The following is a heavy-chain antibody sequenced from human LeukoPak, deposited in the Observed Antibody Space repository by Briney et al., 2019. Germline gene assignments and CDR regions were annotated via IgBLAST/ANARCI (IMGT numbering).Heavy chain of an antibody. V-gene: IGHV3-33*01. CDR1: GFTFSSYG. J-gene: IGHJ4*02. CDR2: IWYDGSNK. D-gene: IGHD6-19*01. CDR3: ARGPYSSGWFYFDY. Sequence: PGGSLRLSCAASGFTFSSYGMHCVRQAPGKGLEWVAVIWYDGSNKYYADSVKGRFTISRDNSKNTLYPQMNSLRAEDTAVYYCARGPYSSGWFYFDYWGQGTLVTVSS.